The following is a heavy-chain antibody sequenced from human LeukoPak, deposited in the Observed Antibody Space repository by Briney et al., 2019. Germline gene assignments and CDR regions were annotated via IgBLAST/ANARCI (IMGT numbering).Heavy chain of an antibody. CDR1: GFTSNNYA. CDR3: AKDGAMAAAGYYFDY. CDR2: ITGSGGST. D-gene: IGHD6-13*01. V-gene: IGHV3-23*01. Sequence: PGGSLRLSCAASGFTSNNYAMSWVRQAPGKGLEWVSFITGSGGSTYYADSVKGRFTISRDNSKNTLYLQMNSLRAEDTAVYYCAKDGAMAAAGYYFDYWGQGTPVTVSS. J-gene: IGHJ4*02.